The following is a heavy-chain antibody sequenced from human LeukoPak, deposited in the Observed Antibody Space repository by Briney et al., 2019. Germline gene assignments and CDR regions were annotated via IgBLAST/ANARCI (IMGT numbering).Heavy chain of an antibody. J-gene: IGHJ6*02. V-gene: IGHV3-30-3*01. Sequence: RRSLRLSCAASGFTFSSYAMHWVRQAPGKGLEWVAVISYDGSNKYYADSVKGRFTISRDNSKNTLYLQMNSLRAEDTAVYYCARDGEDTAMVRGYYYGMDVWGQGTTVTVSS. CDR3: ARDGEDTAMVRGYYYGMDV. CDR1: GFTFSSYA. D-gene: IGHD5-18*01. CDR2: ISYDGSNK.